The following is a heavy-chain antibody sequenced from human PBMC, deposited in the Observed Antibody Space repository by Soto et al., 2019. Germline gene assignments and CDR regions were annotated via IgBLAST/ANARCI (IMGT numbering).Heavy chain of an antibody. J-gene: IGHJ4*02. Sequence: SETLSLTCTVSGGSISSYYWSWIRQPAGKGLEWIGRIYTSGSTNYNPSLNSRVTMSVDTSKNQFSLKLSSVTAADTAVYYCARASGYSSSWIGVFDYWGQGTLVTVSS. D-gene: IGHD6-13*01. CDR3: ARASGYSSSWIGVFDY. CDR1: GGSISSYY. CDR2: IYTSGST. V-gene: IGHV4-4*07.